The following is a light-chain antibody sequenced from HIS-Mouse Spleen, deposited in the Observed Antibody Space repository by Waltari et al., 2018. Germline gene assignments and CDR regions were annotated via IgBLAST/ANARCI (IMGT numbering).Light chain of an antibody. V-gene: IGLV2-23*01. CDR2: EGS. Sequence: QSALTQPASVSGSPGQSITISCTGTSSDFGRYHLVSGYQQHPGKAPKLMIYEGSKRPSGVSNRFSGSKSGNTASLTISGLQAEDEADYYCCSYAGSSTWVFGGGTKLTVL. CDR1: SSDFGRYHL. J-gene: IGLJ3*02. CDR3: CSYAGSSTWV.